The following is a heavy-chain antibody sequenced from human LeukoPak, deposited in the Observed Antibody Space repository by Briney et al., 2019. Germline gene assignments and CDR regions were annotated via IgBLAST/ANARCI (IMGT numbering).Heavy chain of an antibody. D-gene: IGHD3-9*01. V-gene: IGHV4-39*01. CDR3: ARVGNILTGYYISQIDY. CDR2: IYYSDNT. J-gene: IGHJ4*02. CDR1: GDSVSSIRYY. Sequence: SETLSLTCTVSGDSVSSIRYYWGWIRQPPGKGLVWIGSIYYSDNTYYNPSLKSRVTISVDTSKNQFSLKLDSVTAADTAVYYCARVGNILTGYYISQIDYWGQGTLVTVSS.